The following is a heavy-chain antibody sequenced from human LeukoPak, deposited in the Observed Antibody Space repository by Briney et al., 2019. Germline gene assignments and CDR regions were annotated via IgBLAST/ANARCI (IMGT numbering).Heavy chain of an antibody. D-gene: IGHD3-22*01. V-gene: IGHV1-69*04. CDR1: GGTFSSYA. CDR3: ARDYYDSSGYRFI. Sequence: SVKFSCKASGGTFSSYAISWVRQAPGQGLEWMGRIIPILGIANYAQKFQGRVTITADKSTSTAYMELSSLRSEDTAVYYCARDYYDSSGYRFIWGQGTMVTVSS. CDR2: IIPILGIA. J-gene: IGHJ3*02.